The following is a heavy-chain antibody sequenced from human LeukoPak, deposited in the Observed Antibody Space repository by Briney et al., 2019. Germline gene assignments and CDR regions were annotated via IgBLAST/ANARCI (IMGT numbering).Heavy chain of an antibody. CDR1: GGSISSALYH. J-gene: IGHJ6*03. CDR2: VYYTGST. CDR3: ASLAGDTSFGYYYYYMDV. V-gene: IGHV4-39*07. D-gene: IGHD3-3*01. Sequence: SETLSLTCTVSGGSISSALYHWGWIRQPPGKNLEWLGSVYYTGSTHNNPSLKSRVTISVDTSKNQFSLKLSSVTAADTAVYYCASLAGDTSFGYYYYYMDVWGKGTTVTISS.